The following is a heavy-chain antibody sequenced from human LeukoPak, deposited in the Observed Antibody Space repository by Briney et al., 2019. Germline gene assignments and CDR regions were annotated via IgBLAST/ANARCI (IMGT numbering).Heavy chain of an antibody. CDR1: GITFSSYA. Sequence: XGSLRLSCAASGITFSSYAMSWVRQAPGKGLEWVSAISGSGGRSYYADSVKGRFTISRDNSKSTLYLQMNSLRAEDTAIYFCAIEDITFLFAFDIWGQGTLVTVSS. V-gene: IGHV3-23*01. D-gene: IGHD2-15*01. CDR2: ISGSGGRS. CDR3: AIEDITFLFAFDI. J-gene: IGHJ3*02.